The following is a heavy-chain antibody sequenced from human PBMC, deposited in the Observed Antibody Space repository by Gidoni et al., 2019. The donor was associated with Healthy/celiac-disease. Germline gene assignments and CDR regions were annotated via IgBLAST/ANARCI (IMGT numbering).Heavy chain of an antibody. CDR3: ARDPSVTASWGHYGMDV. Sequence: QVQLVQSGAEVKKPGASVKGSCQASGYTFTSYYMHWVRQAPGQGLEWMGIINPSGGSTSYAQKLQGRVTMTRDTSTSTVYMELSSLRSEDTAVYYCARDPSVTASWGHYGMDVWGQGTTVTVSS. CDR2: INPSGGST. D-gene: IGHD2-21*02. J-gene: IGHJ6*02. CDR1: GYTFTSYY. V-gene: IGHV1-46*04.